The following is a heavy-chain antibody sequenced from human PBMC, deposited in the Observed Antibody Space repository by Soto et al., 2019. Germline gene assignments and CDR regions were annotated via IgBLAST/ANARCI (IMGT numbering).Heavy chain of an antibody. D-gene: IGHD6-6*01. CDR1: GFTFSSYA. V-gene: IGHV3-23*01. CDR3: AKGPSIAAPDKYYFDY. J-gene: IGHJ4*02. Sequence: PGGSLRLSCAASGFTFSSYAMSWFRQAPGKGLEWVSAISGSGGSTYYADSVKGRFTISRDNSKNTLYLQMNSLRAEDTAVYYCAKGPSIAAPDKYYFDYWGQGTLVTVSS. CDR2: ISGSGGST.